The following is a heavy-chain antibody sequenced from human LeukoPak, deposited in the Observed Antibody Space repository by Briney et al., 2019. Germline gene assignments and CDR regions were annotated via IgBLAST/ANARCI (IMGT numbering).Heavy chain of an antibody. Sequence: SETLSLTCTVSGGSISSYYWSWIRQPPGKGLEWIGYMYYSGNTNHNPSLKSRVTLSVDTSKNQFSLKLSSVTAADTAGYYCARVLGCSTTTCDGVWFDPWGQGTLVTVSS. CDR2: MYYSGNT. J-gene: IGHJ5*02. CDR3: ARVLGCSTTTCDGVWFDP. CDR1: GGSISSYY. D-gene: IGHD2-2*01. V-gene: IGHV4-59*01.